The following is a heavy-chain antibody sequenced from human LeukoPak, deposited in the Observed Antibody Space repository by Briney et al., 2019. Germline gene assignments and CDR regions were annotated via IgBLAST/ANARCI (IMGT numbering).Heavy chain of an antibody. CDR2: ISGNGGST. Sequence: GGSLRLSCAASGFTFSSYAMSWVRQAPGKGLEWVSAISGNGGSTYYADSVKGRFTISRDNSKNTLYLQMNSLRAEDTAVYYCAKRGGGSYWVDYWGQGTLVTVSS. V-gene: IGHV3-23*01. J-gene: IGHJ4*02. D-gene: IGHD1-26*01. CDR1: GFTFSSYA. CDR3: AKRGGGSYWVDY.